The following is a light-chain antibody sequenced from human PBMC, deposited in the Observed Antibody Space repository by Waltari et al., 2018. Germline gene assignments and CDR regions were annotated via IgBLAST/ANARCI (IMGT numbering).Light chain of an antibody. CDR1: QLGDKY. CDR3: QAWDSSIVV. V-gene: IGLV3-1*01. J-gene: IGLJ2*01. CDR2: QNT. Sequence: SYDLTQPPPMSVSPGQRASITCSGLQLGDKYTSWYQQKPGPSPVLVTSQNTKRPSGIPERFSGSNSGNTATLTISGTQAMDEADYYCQAWDSSIVVFGGGTKLTVL.